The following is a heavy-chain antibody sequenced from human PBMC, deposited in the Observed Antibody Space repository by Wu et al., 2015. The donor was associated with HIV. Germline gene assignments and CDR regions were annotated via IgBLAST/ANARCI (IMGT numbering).Heavy chain of an antibody. Sequence: QVQLVQSGAEMKKPGVSVNVSCKASGYSFNTHYLNWMRQAPGQGPEWMGLINPKGGITTYAQNFKGRVTMTSDTSTSTLYLEVNSLRSEDTAVYYCARNLFGRYDVIDMWGQGTMVIVSS. J-gene: IGHJ3*02. CDR2: INPKGGIT. V-gene: IGHV1-46*02. D-gene: IGHD3-16*01. CDR3: ARNLFGRYDVIDM. CDR1: GYSFNTHY.